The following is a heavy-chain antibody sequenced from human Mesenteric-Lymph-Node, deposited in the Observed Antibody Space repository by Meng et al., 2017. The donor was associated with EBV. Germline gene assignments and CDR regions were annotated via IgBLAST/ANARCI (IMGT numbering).Heavy chain of an antibody. D-gene: IGHD3-10*01. Sequence: QVQLVQSGAEVKKXXSSVNVSCKASGGTFSSYAISWVRQAPGQGLEWMGGIIPIFGTANYAQKFQGRVTITADESTSTAYMELSSLRSEDTAVYYCATSDPHGGNWFDPWGQGTLVTVSS. V-gene: IGHV1-69*01. J-gene: IGHJ5*02. CDR1: GGTFSSYA. CDR2: IIPIFGTA. CDR3: ATSDPHGGNWFDP.